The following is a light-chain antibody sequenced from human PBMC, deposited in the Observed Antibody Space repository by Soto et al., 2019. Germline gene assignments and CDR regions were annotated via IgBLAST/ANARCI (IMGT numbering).Light chain of an antibody. CDR3: QQYGNSPWT. CDR2: GAS. Sequence: EIVLTQSPGTLSLSPGERATLSCRASQSVTSSYLAWYQQKPGQAPRLFIYGASSRATGIPDRFSGSGSGTDFTLTISRLETEDFAVYHCQQYGNSPWTFGQGTKV. J-gene: IGKJ1*01. V-gene: IGKV3-20*01. CDR1: QSVTSSY.